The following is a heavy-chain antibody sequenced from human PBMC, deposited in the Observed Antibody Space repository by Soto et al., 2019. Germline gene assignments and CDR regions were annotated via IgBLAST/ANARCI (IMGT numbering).Heavy chain of an antibody. D-gene: IGHD2-2*01. J-gene: IGHJ4*02. Sequence: GGSLRLSCAASGFTFSSYAMSWVRQAPGKGLEWVSAISGSGGSTYYADSVKGRFTISRDNSKNTLYLQMNSLRAEDTAVYYCAKRSHCSSTSCYAAFDYWGQGTLVTVSS. CDR3: AKRSHCSSTSCYAAFDY. V-gene: IGHV3-23*01. CDR1: GFTFSSYA. CDR2: ISGSGGST.